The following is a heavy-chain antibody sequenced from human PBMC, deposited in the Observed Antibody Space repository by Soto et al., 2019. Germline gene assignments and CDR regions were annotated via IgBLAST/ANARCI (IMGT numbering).Heavy chain of an antibody. CDR1: GFTFSSYG. V-gene: IGHV3-30*18. CDR3: AKDSGYGMDV. Sequence: GGSLRLSCAASGFTFSSYGMHWVRQAPGKGLEWVAVISYDGSNKYYADSVKGRFTISRDNSKNTLYLQMNSLRAEDTAVYYCAKDSGYGMDVWGQGTTVTVSS. J-gene: IGHJ6*02. D-gene: IGHD1-26*01. CDR2: ISYDGSNK.